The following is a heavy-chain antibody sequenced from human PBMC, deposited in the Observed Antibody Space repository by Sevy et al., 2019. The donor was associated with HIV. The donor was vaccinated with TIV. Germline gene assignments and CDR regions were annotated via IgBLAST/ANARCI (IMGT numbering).Heavy chain of an antibody. D-gene: IGHD3-10*01. J-gene: IGHJ4*02. V-gene: IGHV3-23*01. Sequence: GGSLRLSCAASGFSFSNYAMNWVRQAPGKGPEWVSGISAGGENPYYAGSVKGRFTISGDNTKNTLYLQMKSRGAEDTAVYHCAKDRGDYCSGGYYQPLDYWGQGTLVTVSS. CDR1: GFSFSNYA. CDR2: ISAGGENP. CDR3: AKDRGDYCSGGYYQPLDY.